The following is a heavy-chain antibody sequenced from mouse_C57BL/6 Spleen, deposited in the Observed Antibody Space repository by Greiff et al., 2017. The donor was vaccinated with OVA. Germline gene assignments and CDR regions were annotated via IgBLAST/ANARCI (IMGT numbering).Heavy chain of an antibody. CDR1: GFTFSSYA. J-gene: IGHJ2*01. CDR2: ISDGGSYT. V-gene: IGHV5-4*01. CDR3: AREIDYDPYFDY. D-gene: IGHD2-4*01. Sequence: DVKLVESGGGLVKPGGSLKLSCAASGFTFSSYAMSWVRQTPEKRLEWVATISDGGSYTYYPDNVKGRFTISRDNAKNNLYLQMSHLKSEDTAMYYCAREIDYDPYFDYWGQGTTLTVSS.